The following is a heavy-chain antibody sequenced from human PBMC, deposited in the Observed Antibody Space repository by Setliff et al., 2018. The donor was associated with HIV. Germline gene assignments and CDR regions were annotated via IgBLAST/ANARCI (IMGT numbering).Heavy chain of an antibody. CDR1: GYTFIDYF. CDR3: ARQLSNSLEC. D-gene: IGHD1-1*01. J-gene: IGHJ4*02. V-gene: IGHV1-2*02. CDR2: LSPNHGDT. Sequence: GASVKVSCKASGYTFIDYFMHWVRQAPGQGLEWMGWLSPNHGDTNIPQRFRGRVTMTRDTSINTAYMELSGLRSDDTAVYYCARQLSNSLECWGQGTPVTVSS.